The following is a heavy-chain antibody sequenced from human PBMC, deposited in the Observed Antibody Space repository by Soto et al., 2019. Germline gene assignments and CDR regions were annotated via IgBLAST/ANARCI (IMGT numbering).Heavy chain of an antibody. D-gene: IGHD5-12*01. CDR3: ARGDGWLQLRGTNWFDP. Sequence: QVQLVQSGAEVKKPGASVKVSCKASGYTFTSYGISWVRQAPGQGLEWMGWISAYNGNTNYAQKLQGRVTMTTDTSXSXXYMELRSLRYDDTAVYYCARGDGWLQLRGTNWFDPWGQGTLVTVSS. J-gene: IGHJ5*02. CDR1: GYTFTSYG. CDR2: ISAYNGNT. V-gene: IGHV1-18*01.